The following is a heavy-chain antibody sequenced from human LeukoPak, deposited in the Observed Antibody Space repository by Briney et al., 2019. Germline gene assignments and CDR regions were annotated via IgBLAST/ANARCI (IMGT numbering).Heavy chain of an antibody. J-gene: IGHJ6*02. D-gene: IGHD2-2*01. CDR3: VKGSCAGNHYSYRPHV. CDR1: GFTFTKFD. Sequence: PGRSLRLSCSASGFTFTKFDMHWVRQSPGKGLEWVADISYDAFNEDYGRSVRGRFTISRDNSKNTVDLQMNSLRPEDTAVYFCVKGSCAGNHYSYRPHVWGQGTSVIVAS. CDR2: ISYDAFNE. V-gene: IGHV3-30*18.